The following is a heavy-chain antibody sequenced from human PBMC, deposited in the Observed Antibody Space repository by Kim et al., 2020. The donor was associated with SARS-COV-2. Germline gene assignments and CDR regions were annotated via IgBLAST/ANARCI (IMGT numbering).Heavy chain of an antibody. J-gene: IGHJ2*01. CDR3: AKGMPLITMIVVALGGNWYFDL. CDR2: ISGSGGST. Sequence: GGSLRLSCAASGFTFSSYAMSWVRQAPGKGLEWVSAISGSGGSTYYADSVKGRFTISRDNSKNTLYLQMNSLRAEDTAVYYCAKGMPLITMIVVALGGNWYFDLWGRGTLVTVSS. CDR1: GFTFSSYA. D-gene: IGHD3-22*01. V-gene: IGHV3-23*01.